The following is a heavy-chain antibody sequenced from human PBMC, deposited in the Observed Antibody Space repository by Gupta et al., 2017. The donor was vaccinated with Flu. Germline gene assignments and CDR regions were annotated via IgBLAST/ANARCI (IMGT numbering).Heavy chain of an antibody. CDR3: VAGEDFDS. Sequence: GMYWVRQVPGKGLEGVAGIAGNSGSIGYADSVRGRFTISRDNAKNTLFLQLNSLTTEDTALYYCVAGEDFDSWGQGTMVTVSS. D-gene: IGHD2-21*01. V-gene: IGHV3-9*01. J-gene: IGHJ3*01. CDR1: G. CDR2: IAGNSGSI.